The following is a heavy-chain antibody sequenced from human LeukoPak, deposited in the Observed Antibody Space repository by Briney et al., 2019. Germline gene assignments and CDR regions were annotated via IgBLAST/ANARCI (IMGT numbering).Heavy chain of an antibody. J-gene: IGHJ4*02. CDR1: GGSISSYY. Sequence: PSETLSLTCTVSGGSISSYYWSWIRQPPGKGLEWIGYTYYSGSTNYNPSLKSRVTISVDTSKNQFSLKLSSVTAADTAVYYCARAAHSGSLAPFDYWGQGTLVTVSS. CDR2: TYYSGST. CDR3: ARAAHSGSLAPFDY. V-gene: IGHV4-59*12. D-gene: IGHD1-26*01.